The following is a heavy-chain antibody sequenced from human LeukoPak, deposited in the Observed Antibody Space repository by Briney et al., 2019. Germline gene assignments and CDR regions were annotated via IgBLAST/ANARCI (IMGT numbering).Heavy chain of an antibody. D-gene: IGHD1-26*01. V-gene: IGHV1-69*06. CDR2: IIPIFGTA. J-gene: IGHJ4*02. CDR1: GGTFSSYA. CDR3: ATGGSYYSLLDY. Sequence: GASVKVSCKASGGTFSSYAISWVRQAPGQGLEWMGGIIPIFGTANYAQKFQGRVTMTEDTSTDTAYMELSSLRSEDTAVYYCATGGSYYSLLDYWGQGTLVTVSS.